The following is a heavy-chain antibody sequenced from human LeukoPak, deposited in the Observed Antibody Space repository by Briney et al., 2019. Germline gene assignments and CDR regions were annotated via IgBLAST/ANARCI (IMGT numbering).Heavy chain of an antibody. CDR3: ATGSEWPAYYFDY. D-gene: IGHD3-3*01. CDR1: GGTFSSYA. V-gene: IGHV1-69*06. Sequence: GASVKVSCKASGGTFSSYAISWVRQAPGQGLECMGGIIPIFGTANYAQKFQGRVTITADKSTSTAYMELSSLRSEDTAVYYCATGSEWPAYYFDYWGRGTLVTVSS. J-gene: IGHJ4*02. CDR2: IIPIFGTA.